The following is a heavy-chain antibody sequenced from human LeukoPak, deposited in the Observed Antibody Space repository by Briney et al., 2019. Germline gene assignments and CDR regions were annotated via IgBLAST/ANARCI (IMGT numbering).Heavy chain of an antibody. D-gene: IGHD6-13*01. CDR3: ARGLAAARFYFDY. CDR2: ISSSSSTI. CDR1: GFTFSSYS. J-gene: IGHJ4*02. Sequence: PGGSLRLSCAASGFTFSSYSMNWVRQAPGKGLEWVSYISSSSSTIYYADSVKGRFTISRDNAKNSLYLQMNSLRAEDTAVYYCARGLAAARFYFDYWGQGTLVTVSS. V-gene: IGHV3-48*01.